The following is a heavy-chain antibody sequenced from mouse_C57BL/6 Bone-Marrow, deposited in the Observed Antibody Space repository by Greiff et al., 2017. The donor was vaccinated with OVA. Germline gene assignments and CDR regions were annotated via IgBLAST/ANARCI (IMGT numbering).Heavy chain of an antibody. CDR3: APSKDYAMDY. V-gene: IGHV1-19*01. Sequence: EVQLQESGPVLVKPGASVKMSCKASGYTFTDYYMNWVKQSHGKSLEWIGVINPYNGGTSYNQKFKGKATLPVDKSSSTAYMELNSLTSEDSAVYYCAPSKDYAMDYWGQGTSVTVSS. CDR2: INPYNGGT. CDR1: GYTFTDYY. J-gene: IGHJ4*01.